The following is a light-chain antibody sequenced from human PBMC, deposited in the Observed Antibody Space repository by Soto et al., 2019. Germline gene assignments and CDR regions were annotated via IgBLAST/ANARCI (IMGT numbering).Light chain of an antibody. CDR3: HQYATSPRT. CDR1: QTVDNNY. Sequence: EIVLTQSPATLSLSPGERATLSCRASQTVDNNYFAWFHQKPGQPPRLLIYGASSRATGIPDRFSGSGSGTDFTLTISRLEPEDFAVYYCHQYATSPRTFGQGTKVELK. J-gene: IGKJ1*01. V-gene: IGKV3-20*01. CDR2: GAS.